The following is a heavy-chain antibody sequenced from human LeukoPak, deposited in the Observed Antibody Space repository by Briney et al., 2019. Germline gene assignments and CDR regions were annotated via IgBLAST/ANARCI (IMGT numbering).Heavy chain of an antibody. CDR1: GFTFSSYT. V-gene: IGHV3-23*01. CDR2: ISDRARNT. J-gene: IGHJ4*02. D-gene: IGHD4-11*01. Sequence: PGGALRLSCATSGFTFSSYTMNWVRQTPGKGLESVSTISDRARNTHSADSVNGRFTISRDDFLNMVYLQMDRLTVEDTAVYYCTTRLHHHFDYWGQGTQVTVSS. CDR3: TTRLHHHFDY.